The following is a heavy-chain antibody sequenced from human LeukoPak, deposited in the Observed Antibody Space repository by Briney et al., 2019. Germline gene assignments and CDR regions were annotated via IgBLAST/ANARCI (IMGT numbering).Heavy chain of an antibody. CDR2: ISGSGGST. Sequence: PGGSLRLSCAASGFTFSSYAMSWVRQAPGKGLEWVSAISGSGGSTYYADSVKGRFTISRDNSKNTLYLQMSSLRAEDTAVYYCVTDRRGILVRGTTFDYWGQGTLVTVSS. CDR1: GFTFSSYA. CDR3: VTDRRGILVRGTTFDY. J-gene: IGHJ4*02. V-gene: IGHV3-23*01. D-gene: IGHD3-10*01.